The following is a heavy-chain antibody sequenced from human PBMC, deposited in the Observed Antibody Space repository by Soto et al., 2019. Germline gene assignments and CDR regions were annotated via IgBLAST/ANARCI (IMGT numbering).Heavy chain of an antibody. D-gene: IGHD2-2*03. Sequence: QVHLQESGPGLVKPSGTLSLTCAVSGGSISSSSWWNWVRQPPGKVLEWIGEIYHSGGTNYSPSLKSRVTISVDKSKNQFSLTLTSVTAADTAVYYCARAVWEDGYLQLWGQCTLVTVSS. CDR2: IYHSGGT. J-gene: IGHJ1*01. CDR3: ARAVWEDGYLQL. CDR1: GGSISSSSW. V-gene: IGHV4-4*02.